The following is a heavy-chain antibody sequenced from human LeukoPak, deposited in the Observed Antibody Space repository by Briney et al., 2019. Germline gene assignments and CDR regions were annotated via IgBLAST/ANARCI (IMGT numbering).Heavy chain of an antibody. V-gene: IGHV1-69*02. CDR3: ARADYGDYVMPYYYYGMDV. D-gene: IGHD4-17*01. J-gene: IGHJ6*02. Sequence: ASVKVSCKASGGTFSSYTISWVRQAPGQGPEWMGRIIPILGIANYAQKFQGRVTITADKSTSTAYMELSSLRSEDTAVYYCARADYGDYVMPYYYYGMDVWGQGTTVTVSS. CDR1: GGTFSSYT. CDR2: IIPILGIA.